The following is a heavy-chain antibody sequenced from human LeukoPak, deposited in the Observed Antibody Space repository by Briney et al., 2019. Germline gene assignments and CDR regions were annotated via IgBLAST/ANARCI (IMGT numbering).Heavy chain of an antibody. Sequence: PGGSLRLSCAASGFTFSSYWMSWVRQAPGKGLEWVANIKQDGSEKYYVDSVKGRFTISRDNAKNSLYLQMNSLRAEDTAVYYCARDLRVVVPAAMILPDKYYYYGMDVWGQGTTVTVSS. CDR3: ARDLRVVVPAAMILPDKYYYYGMDV. D-gene: IGHD2-2*01. CDR2: IKQDGSEK. J-gene: IGHJ6*02. V-gene: IGHV3-7*01. CDR1: GFTFSSYW.